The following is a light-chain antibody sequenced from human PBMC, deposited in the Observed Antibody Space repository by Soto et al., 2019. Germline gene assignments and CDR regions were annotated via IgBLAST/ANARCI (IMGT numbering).Light chain of an antibody. V-gene: IGLV2-8*01. J-gene: IGLJ3*02. CDR1: SSDVGGYNY. Sequence: QSALTQPPSASGSPGQSVTISCTGTSSDVGGYNYVSWYQQSPGRAPKLMIYEVTKRPSGVPDRFSGSKSGNTASLTVSGLQAEDEADYDCSSYAASNNFYFVFGGGTKVTVL. CDR2: EVT. CDR3: SSYAASNNFYFV.